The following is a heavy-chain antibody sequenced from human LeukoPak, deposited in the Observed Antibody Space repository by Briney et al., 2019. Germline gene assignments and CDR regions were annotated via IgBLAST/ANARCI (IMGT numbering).Heavy chain of an antibody. CDR1: GFTVSSNY. D-gene: IGHD4-17*01. Sequence: GGSLRLSCAASGFTVSSNYMSWVRQAPGKGLEWVSVIYSGGSTYYADSVKGRFTITRDNSKNTLYLQMNSLRAEDTAVYYCARVDYGDYGFDYWGQGTLVTVSS. V-gene: IGHV3-66*01. CDR3: ARVDYGDYGFDY. CDR2: IYSGGST. J-gene: IGHJ4*02.